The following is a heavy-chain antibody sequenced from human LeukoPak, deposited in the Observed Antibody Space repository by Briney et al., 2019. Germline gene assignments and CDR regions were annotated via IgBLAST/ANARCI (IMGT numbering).Heavy chain of an antibody. CDR2: ISPSGDRT. V-gene: IGHV3-23*01. CDR3: AIMHGYYDGSGFWVQ. D-gene: IGHD3-22*01. J-gene: IGHJ4*02. Sequence: PGGALRLSCAASGFTFSSYAMSWVRQAPGKGLGWVSFISPSGDRTSNADSLEGRFTISRDNTRNTLYLQMNSLRDEDTGVYYCAIMHGYYDGSGFWVQWGQGTLVTVSS. CDR1: GFTFSSYA.